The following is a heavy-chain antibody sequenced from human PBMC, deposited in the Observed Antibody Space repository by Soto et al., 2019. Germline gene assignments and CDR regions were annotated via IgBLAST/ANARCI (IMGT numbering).Heavy chain of an antibody. D-gene: IGHD2-2*01. CDR3: SIGSWSAETFDV. CDR1: GGTFSTYT. Sequence: HVHLVQSGAEVKKPGSSVKVSCKAAGGTFSTYTLIWVRQAPGQGLEWMGRIIPMLTVRNSAQKFQGRVTLTADKSTSTAFMELTSLRSDDSAVYYCSIGSWSAETFDVWGQGTMVTVSS. J-gene: IGHJ3*01. V-gene: IGHV1-69*02. CDR2: IIPMLTVR.